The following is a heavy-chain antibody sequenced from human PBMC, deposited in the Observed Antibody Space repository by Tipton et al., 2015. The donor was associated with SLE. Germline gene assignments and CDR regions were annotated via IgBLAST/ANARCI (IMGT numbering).Heavy chain of an antibody. D-gene: IGHD6-19*01. V-gene: IGHV4-59*13. CDR2: ANRNEGT. CDR1: GASTNTKY. J-gene: IGHJ4*02. CDR3: ASLLWGGWPFDH. Sequence: TLSLTCTVSGASTNTKYWTWIRQSPGKGLEWIGYANRNEGTKIKSSLERRVTISLDTSRSQFSLRLSSVTAADTAVYYCASLLWGGWPFDHWGQGTLVTVSS.